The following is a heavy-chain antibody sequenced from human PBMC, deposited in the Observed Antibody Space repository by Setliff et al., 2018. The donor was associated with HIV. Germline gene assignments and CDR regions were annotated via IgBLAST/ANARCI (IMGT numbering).Heavy chain of an antibody. J-gene: IGHJ4*02. V-gene: IGHV3-21*06. Sequence: PGGSLRLSCAASGFTFSTYTMNWVRQAPGKGLEWVSSISSNGYYIYYADSVRGRFTISRGNAKNSLYLHMVDLGAEDTALYYCARDAYGDSYFDFWGQGTLVTVSS. CDR2: ISSNGYYI. D-gene: IGHD4-17*01. CDR1: GFTFSTYT. CDR3: ARDAYGDSYFDF.